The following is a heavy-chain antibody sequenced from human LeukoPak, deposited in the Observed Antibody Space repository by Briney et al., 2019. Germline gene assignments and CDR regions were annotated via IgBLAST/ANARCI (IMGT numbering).Heavy chain of an antibody. CDR3: ARGGWFDP. Sequence: SETLSLTCTVSGGSISSNSYYWGWIRQPPGKGLEWIGRLFHSGSPYYNPSLKSRLTISVDTSKNQFSLKLSSVTAADTAVYYCARGGWFDPWGQGTLVTVSS. CDR2: LFHSGSP. J-gene: IGHJ5*02. V-gene: IGHV4-39*07. CDR1: GGSISSNSYY.